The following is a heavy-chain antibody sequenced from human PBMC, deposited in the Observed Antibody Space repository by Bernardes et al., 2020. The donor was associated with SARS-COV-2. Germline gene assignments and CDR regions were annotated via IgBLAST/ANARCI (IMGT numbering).Heavy chain of an antibody. V-gene: IGHV1-18*01. J-gene: IGHJ5*02. D-gene: IGHD5-18*01. CDR2: ISADNVNT. CDR1: GYTFTSYG. CDR3: ATVVAYSYGGGWFDP. Sequence: ASVKVSCKASGYTFTSYGISWVRQAPGQGLEWMGWISADNVNTNYAQKFQGRVTMTTDTSTSTAYMELRSLRSDDTAVYYGATVVAYSYGGGWFDPWGQGTLVTVSS.